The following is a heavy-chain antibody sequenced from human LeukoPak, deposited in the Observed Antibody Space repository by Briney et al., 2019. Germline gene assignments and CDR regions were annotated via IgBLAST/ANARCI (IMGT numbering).Heavy chain of an antibody. CDR1: GYTFTGYY. CDR2: INPNSGGT. D-gene: IGHD5-24*01. Sequence: GASVKVSCKSSGYTFTGYYMHWVRQAPGQGLEWMGWINPNSGGTNYAQKFQGRVTITRVTSLSTAYMELSSLRSDDTALYYCARESIELATITSSRFDPWGQGTLVTVSS. CDR3: ARESIELATITSSRFDP. J-gene: IGHJ5*02. V-gene: IGHV1-2*02.